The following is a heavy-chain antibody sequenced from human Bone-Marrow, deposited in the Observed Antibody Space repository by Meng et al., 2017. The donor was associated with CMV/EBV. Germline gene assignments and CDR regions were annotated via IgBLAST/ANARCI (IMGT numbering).Heavy chain of an antibody. CDR1: GLTFSSYG. V-gene: IGHV3-23*01. CDR3: ARLIPAAMYYYYGMDV. D-gene: IGHD2-2*01. CDR2: ISASAGGT. Sequence: GESLKISCAASGLTFSSYGMSWVRQAPGKGLEWVSAISASAGGTYYADSVKGRFTISRDNAKNTLYLQMNSLRAEDTAVYYCARLIPAAMYYYYGMDVWGQGTTVTGSS. J-gene: IGHJ6*02.